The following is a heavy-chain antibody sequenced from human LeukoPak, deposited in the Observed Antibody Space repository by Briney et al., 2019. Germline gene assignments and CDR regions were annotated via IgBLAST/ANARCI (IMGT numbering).Heavy chain of an antibody. Sequence: ASVKVSCKASGYTFTSYGISWVRQAPGQGLEWMGWISAYNGNTNYAQKLQGRVTMTTDTSTSTAYMELRSLGSDDTAVYYCARVTTYSSSVDAFDIWGQGTMVTVSS. V-gene: IGHV1-18*01. J-gene: IGHJ3*02. D-gene: IGHD6-13*01. CDR2: ISAYNGNT. CDR1: GYTFTSYG. CDR3: ARVTTYSSSVDAFDI.